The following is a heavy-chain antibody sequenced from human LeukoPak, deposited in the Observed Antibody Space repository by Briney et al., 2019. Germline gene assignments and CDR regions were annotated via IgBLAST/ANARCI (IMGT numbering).Heavy chain of an antibody. D-gene: IGHD3-22*01. V-gene: IGHV5-51*01. J-gene: IGHJ4*02. Sequence: GESLKISCKAAGYSLINHWIGWVRQMPGKGLDWMGIIYPGNADATYSPSFQGQVTISADKSTTTVYLQWSSLKASDTAMYYCARQGSYDNSGYSFDYWGQGTLVTVSS. CDR2: IYPGNADA. CDR3: ARQGSYDNSGYSFDY. CDR1: GYSLINHW.